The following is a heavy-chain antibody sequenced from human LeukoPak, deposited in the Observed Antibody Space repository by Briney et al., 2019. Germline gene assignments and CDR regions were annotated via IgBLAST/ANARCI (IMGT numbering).Heavy chain of an antibody. D-gene: IGHD3-10*01. CDR2: ISNTGDFI. Sequence: GGSLRLSCAVSGLIFSDEYMSWIRQAPGKGLEWISYISNTGDFIAYADSVKGRFTISRDNAKNSLYLQMNSLRAEDAAAYYCVRGRGAGPGAHFDYWGQGTLVTVS. V-gene: IGHV3-11*01. CDR3: VRGRGAGPGAHFDY. CDR1: GLIFSDEY. J-gene: IGHJ4*02.